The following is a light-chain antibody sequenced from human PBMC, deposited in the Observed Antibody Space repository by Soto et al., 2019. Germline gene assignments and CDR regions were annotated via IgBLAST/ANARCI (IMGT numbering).Light chain of an antibody. CDR3: QQSYSSTWT. CDR2: ATS. J-gene: IGKJ1*01. CDR1: QSIDNY. Sequence: DIQMTQSPSSLSASIGDRVTITCRAGQSIDNYLNWYQQKPGKAPNLLIYATSSLQSGVPSRFSGSGSGTEFTLNIRSLKRDDFAIYYCQQSYSSTWTFGQGTKVEIK. V-gene: IGKV1-39*01.